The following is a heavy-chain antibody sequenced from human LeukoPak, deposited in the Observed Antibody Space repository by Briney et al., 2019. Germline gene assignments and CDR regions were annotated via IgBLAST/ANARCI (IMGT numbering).Heavy chain of an antibody. CDR2: FDPEDGET. V-gene: IGHV1-24*01. Sequence: ASVKVSCKVSGYTLTELSMRWVRQAPGKGLEWMGGFDPEDGETIYAQKFQGRATMTEDTSTDTAYMELSSLRSGDTAVYYCAALYYYDSSGYYGIDYWGQGTLVTVSS. J-gene: IGHJ4*02. CDR3: AALYYYDSSGYYGIDY. CDR1: GYTLTELS. D-gene: IGHD3-22*01.